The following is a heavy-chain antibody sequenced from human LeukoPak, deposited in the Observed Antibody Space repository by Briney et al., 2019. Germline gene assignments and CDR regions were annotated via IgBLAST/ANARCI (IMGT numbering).Heavy chain of an antibody. CDR2: INPNSGGT. Sequence: ASVKVSCKASGYTFTGYYMHWVRQAPGQGLEWMGRINPNSGGTNYAQKFQGRVTMTRDTSISTAYMELSRLRSDDTAVYYCARGINDFWSGYGDNWFDPWGQGTLVTVSS. CDR1: GYTFTGYY. D-gene: IGHD3-3*01. CDR3: ARGINDFWSGYGDNWFDP. J-gene: IGHJ5*02. V-gene: IGHV1-2*06.